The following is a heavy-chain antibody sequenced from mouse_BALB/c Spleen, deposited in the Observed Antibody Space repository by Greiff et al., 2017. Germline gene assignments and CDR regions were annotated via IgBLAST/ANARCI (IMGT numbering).Heavy chain of an antibody. D-gene: IGHD4-1*01. J-gene: IGHJ4*01. V-gene: IGHV5-9-4*01. CDR3: ARWDDFYAMDY. CDR1: GFTFSSYA. CDR2: ISSGGSYT. Sequence: EVQLMESGGGLVKPGGSLKLSCAASGFTFSSYAMSWVRQSPEKRLEWVAEISSGGSYTYYPDSVKGRFTISRDNAKNTLYLQMSSLRSEDTAMYYCARWDDFYAMDYWGQGTSVTVSS.